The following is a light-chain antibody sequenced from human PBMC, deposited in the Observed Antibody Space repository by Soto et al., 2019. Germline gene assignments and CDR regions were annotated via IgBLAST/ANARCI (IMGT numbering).Light chain of an antibody. CDR1: SGDIGSYNR. J-gene: IGLJ1*01. V-gene: IGLV2-14*01. Sequence: QSVLTQPASVSGSPGQSITISCTGTSGDIGSYNRVSWYQQHPGKAPKLIIYEVTERPSGVSNRFSGSKSGNTASLTISGLQGEDEAEYYCSSYTNINTRACVFGPGTKLTVL. CDR3: SSYTNINTRACV. CDR2: EVT.